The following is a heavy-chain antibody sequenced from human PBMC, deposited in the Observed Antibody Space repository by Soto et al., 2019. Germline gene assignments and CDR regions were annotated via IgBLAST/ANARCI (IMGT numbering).Heavy chain of an antibody. V-gene: IGHV3-23*01. J-gene: IGHJ6*03. CDR3: ARRARPDFYYMVV. D-gene: IGHD6-6*01. Sequence: PGGSLRLSCAASGFTFSSYAMSWVRQAPGKGLECVSAISSNGVSTYYADSVKGRFTISRDNSKNTVYLQMGSLRPEDMAVYYCARRARPDFYYMVVWGKGTTVTVSS. CDR2: ISSNGVST. CDR1: GFTFSSYA.